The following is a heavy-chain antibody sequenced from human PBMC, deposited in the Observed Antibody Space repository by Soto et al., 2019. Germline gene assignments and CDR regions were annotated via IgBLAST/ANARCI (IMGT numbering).Heavy chain of an antibody. CDR3: AREGDAFDI. CDR1: GFTFSSYS. J-gene: IGHJ3*02. V-gene: IGHV3-48*02. Sequence: GGSLRLSCAAPGFTFSSYSMNWVRQAPGKGLEWVSYISSSSTIYYADSVKGRFTISRDNAKNSLYLQMNSLRDEDTAVYYCAREGDAFDIWGQGTMVTVSS. CDR2: ISSSSTI.